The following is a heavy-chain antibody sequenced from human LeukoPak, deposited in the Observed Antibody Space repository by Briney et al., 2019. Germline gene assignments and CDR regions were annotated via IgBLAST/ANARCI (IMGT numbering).Heavy chain of an antibody. J-gene: IGHJ3*02. Sequence: ASVKVSCKASGYTFTSYYMHWVRQAPGQGLEWMGIINPSGGSTSYAQKFQGRVTMTRDTSTSTVYMELSSLRSEDTAVYYCARDYPLGTMARAFDIWGQGTMVTVSS. V-gene: IGHV1-46*01. CDR3: ARDYPLGTMARAFDI. D-gene: IGHD3-10*01. CDR1: GYTFTSYY. CDR2: INPSGGST.